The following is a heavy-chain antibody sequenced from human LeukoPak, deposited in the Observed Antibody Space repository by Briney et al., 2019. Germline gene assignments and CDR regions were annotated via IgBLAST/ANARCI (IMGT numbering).Heavy chain of an antibody. CDR3: AKQLGYCSNGSCYFPY. J-gene: IGHJ4*02. D-gene: IGHD2-15*01. CDR1: GFTFSSSA. Sequence: GGSLRLSCAASGFTFSSSAMSRVRQAPGKGLEWVSAISNNGGYTYYADSVQGRFTISRDNSKSTLCLQMNSLRAEDTAVYYCAKQLGYCSNGSCYFPYWGQGTLVTVSS. CDR2: ISNNGGYT. V-gene: IGHV3-23*01.